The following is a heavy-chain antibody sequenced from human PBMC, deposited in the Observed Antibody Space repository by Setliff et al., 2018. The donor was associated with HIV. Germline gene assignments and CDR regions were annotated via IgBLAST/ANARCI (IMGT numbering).Heavy chain of an antibody. Sequence: PETLSLTCSVSGGSISSYYWSWIRQPPGKGLEWIGYIYYSGSTNYNPSLKSRVTISVDTSKNQFSLKLSSMTAADTAVYYCARQGQWLVSNWFDPWGQGTLVTVSS. V-gene: IGHV4-59*08. CDR2: IYYSGST. D-gene: IGHD6-19*01. J-gene: IGHJ5*02. CDR3: ARQGQWLVSNWFDP. CDR1: GGSISSYY.